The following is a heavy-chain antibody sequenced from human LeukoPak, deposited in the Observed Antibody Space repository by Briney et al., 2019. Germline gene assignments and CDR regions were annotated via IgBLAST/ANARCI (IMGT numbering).Heavy chain of an antibody. V-gene: IGHV3-74*01. J-gene: IGHJ4*02. CDR2: INHDGSNT. D-gene: IGHD3-22*01. CDR3: VRDWGYDSSGYWQKYFDT. Sequence: GGSLRLSCAASGFNFNTYWMSWVRQAPGKGLVWVSRINHDGSNTNYADSVKGRFTISRDNAKNTVYLQMNGLRAEDTAVYYCVRDWGYDSSGYWQKYFDTWGQGTLVTVSS. CDR1: GFNFNTYW.